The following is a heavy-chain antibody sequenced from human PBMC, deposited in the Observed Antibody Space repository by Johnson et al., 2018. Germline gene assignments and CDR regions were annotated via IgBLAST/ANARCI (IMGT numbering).Heavy chain of an antibody. V-gene: IGHV3-66*02. Sequence: VRLRESGPGLVKPSETLSLTCTVSGGSISSYYWSWIRQPPGKGLEWVSVIYSGGSTSYADSVKGRFTISRDNSKNTLYLQMNSLRAEDTAVYYCARDGIVGATPGAFDIWGQGTMVTVSS. J-gene: IGHJ3*02. D-gene: IGHD1-26*01. CDR2: IYSGGST. CDR3: ARDGIVGATPGAFDI. CDR1: GGSISSYY.